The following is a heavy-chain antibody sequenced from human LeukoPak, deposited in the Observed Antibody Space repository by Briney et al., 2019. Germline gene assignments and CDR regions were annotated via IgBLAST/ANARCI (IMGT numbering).Heavy chain of an antibody. V-gene: IGHV3-23*01. Sequence: PGGSLRLSCAASGFTFSVSVMNWVRQAPGKGLEWVSGISSSGANTYYADSVKGRFTISRDNHKNTVHLQLNSLTPEDTAIYYCAKDSGSYPWGQGTLVTVSS. CDR1: GFTFSVSV. D-gene: IGHD1-26*01. CDR3: AKDSGSYP. J-gene: IGHJ5*02. CDR2: ISSSGANT.